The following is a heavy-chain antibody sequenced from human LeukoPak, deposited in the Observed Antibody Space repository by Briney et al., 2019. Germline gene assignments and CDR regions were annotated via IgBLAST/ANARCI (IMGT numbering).Heavy chain of an antibody. CDR3: AKDLLSSSWYHFDY. CDR2: ISGSGGST. V-gene: IGHV3-23*01. D-gene: IGHD6-13*01. CDR1: GFTFSSYA. J-gene: IGHJ4*02. Sequence: GGSLRLSCAASGFTFSSYAMSWVRQAPGKGLEWVSAISGSGGSTYYADSVKGRFTISRDNSENTLYLQMNSLRAEDTAVYYCAKDLLSSSWYHFDYWGQGTLVTVSS.